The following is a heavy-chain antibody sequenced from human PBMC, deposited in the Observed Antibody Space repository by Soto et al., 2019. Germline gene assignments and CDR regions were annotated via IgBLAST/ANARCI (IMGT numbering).Heavy chain of an antibody. CDR2: IIPMFRTA. J-gene: IGHJ4*02. CDR1: RGTFSSYA. V-gene: IGHV1-69*01. D-gene: IGHD2-8*01. CDR3: ATINCPNALCYYYFDY. Sequence: QVQLVQSGAEVKKPGSSVKVSCKASRGTFSSYAFSWVRQAPGQGLEWMGGIIPMFRTANYAQKFHGRVTITADESTRAVYMDLSGLRFEDTAVYYCATINCPNALCYYYFDYRGEGTLVTVSS.